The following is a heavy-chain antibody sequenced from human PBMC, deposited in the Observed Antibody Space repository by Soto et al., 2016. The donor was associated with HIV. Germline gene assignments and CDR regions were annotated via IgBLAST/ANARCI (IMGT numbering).Heavy chain of an antibody. D-gene: IGHD5-18*01. CDR2: ISGDGGTT. V-gene: IGHV3-43*02. Sequence: EVQLVESGGGVVQPGGSLRLSCAASGFTFDDYAMHWVRQAPGKGLEWVSLISGDGGTTYYADSVKGRFTISRDNRKNSLSLQMNSLRTEDTALYYCVKSRGYAYGYPYDYWGQGTLVSVSS. J-gene: IGHJ4*02. CDR3: VKSRGYAYGYPYDY. CDR1: GFTFDDYA.